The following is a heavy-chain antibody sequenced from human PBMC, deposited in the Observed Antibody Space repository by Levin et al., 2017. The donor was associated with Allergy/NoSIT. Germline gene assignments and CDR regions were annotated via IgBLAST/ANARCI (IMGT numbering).Heavy chain of an antibody. V-gene: IGHV3-30*18. Sequence: PGGSLRLSCAASGFTFSSYGMHWVRQAPGKGLEWVAVISYDGSNKYYADSVKGRFTISRNNSKNTLYLQMNSLRAEDTAVYYCAKDLRDTYYYGSGSYNPHNWFDPWGQGTLVTVSS. D-gene: IGHD3-10*01. CDR3: AKDLRDTYYYGSGSYNPHNWFDP. J-gene: IGHJ5*02. CDR2: ISYDGSNK. CDR1: GFTFSSYG.